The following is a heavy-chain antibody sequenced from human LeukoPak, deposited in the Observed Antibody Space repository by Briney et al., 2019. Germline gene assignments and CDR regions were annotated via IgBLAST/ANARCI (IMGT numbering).Heavy chain of an antibody. CDR1: GGTFSSYA. D-gene: IGHD2-2*02. J-gene: IGHJ5*02. CDR3: AAGPYCSSTSCYSGRYNWFDP. V-gene: IGHV1-8*02. Sequence: ASVKVSCKASGGTFSSYAISWVRQAPGQGLEWMGWMNPNSGNTGYAQKFQGRVTMTRNTSISTAYMELSSLRSEDTAVYYCAAGPYCSSTSCYSGRYNWFDPWGQGTLVTVSS. CDR2: MNPNSGNT.